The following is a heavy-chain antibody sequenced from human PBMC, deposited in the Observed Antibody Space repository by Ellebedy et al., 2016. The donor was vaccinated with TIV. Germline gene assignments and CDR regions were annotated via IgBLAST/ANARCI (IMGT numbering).Heavy chain of an antibody. CDR2: ISDSGSST. Sequence: GESLKISXAASGFTFRNYAMSWVRQAPGKGLEWVSGISDSGSSTYYADSVKGRFTISRDNSRNTLFLLMNSLRAADTAVYYCAKDGPKWVALYWGQGTLVSVSS. CDR3: AKDGPKWVALY. V-gene: IGHV3-23*01. CDR1: GFTFRNYA. D-gene: IGHD6-19*01. J-gene: IGHJ4*02.